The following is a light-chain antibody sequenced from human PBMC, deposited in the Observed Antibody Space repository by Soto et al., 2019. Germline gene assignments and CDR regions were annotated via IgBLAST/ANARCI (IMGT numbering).Light chain of an antibody. CDR1: QSVLYTSNSKXX. CDR3: XXYYSTPYT. CDR2: WAS. Sequence: DIVMTQSPDSLAVSLGERATINCKSSQSVLYTSNSKXXLAWYQQKPGQPPKLFIYWASTRESGVPDRFSGXGXGXXXXXXXXXXXXEDVAVYYCXXYYSTPYTFGQGTKLEIK. V-gene: IGKV4-1*01. J-gene: IGKJ2*01.